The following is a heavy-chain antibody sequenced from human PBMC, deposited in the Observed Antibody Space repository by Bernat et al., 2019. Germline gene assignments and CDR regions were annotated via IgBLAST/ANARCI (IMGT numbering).Heavy chain of an antibody. V-gene: IGHV3-30*03. D-gene: IGHD6-19*01. J-gene: IGHJ4*02. CDR3: ARDSSGWWAPDC. CDR1: GFTFSSYG. Sequence: QVQLVESGGGVVQPGRSLRLSCAASGFTFSSYGMQWVRQAPGKGLEWVAVISDDGSTKHYADSVNGRFTVSRDNSKNTLYLQMNSLKTEDTAVYYCARDSSGWWAPDCWGQGTLVTVSS. CDR2: ISDDGSTK.